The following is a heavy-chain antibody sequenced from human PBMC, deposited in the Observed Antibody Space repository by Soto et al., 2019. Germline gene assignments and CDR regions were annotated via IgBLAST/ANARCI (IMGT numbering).Heavy chain of an antibody. Sequence: PSETLSLTCAVSGGSISSSNWWSWVRQPPGKGLEWIGEIYHSGSTNYNPSPKSRVTISVDKSKNQFSLKLSSVTAADTAVYFCAREKNYYYGMDVWGQGTTVTVSS. J-gene: IGHJ6*02. CDR3: AREKNYYYGMDV. CDR2: IYHSGST. V-gene: IGHV4-4*02. CDR1: GGSISSSNW.